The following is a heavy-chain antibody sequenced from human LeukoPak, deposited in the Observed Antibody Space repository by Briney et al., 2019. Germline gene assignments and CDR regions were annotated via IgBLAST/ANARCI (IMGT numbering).Heavy chain of an antibody. CDR3: ARGFSIVGMYLDY. CDR1: GFSFTSYY. J-gene: IGHJ4*02. CDR2: INPSVGTT. V-gene: IGHV1-46*01. D-gene: IGHD1-26*01. Sequence: GASMKVSCKASGFSFTSYYMHWVRQAPGQGLEWMGIINPSVGTTTYAQKFHGRVSVTRDMSTSTVHMELSILRSEDTAVYYCARGFSIVGMYLDYWGRGTLVTVSP.